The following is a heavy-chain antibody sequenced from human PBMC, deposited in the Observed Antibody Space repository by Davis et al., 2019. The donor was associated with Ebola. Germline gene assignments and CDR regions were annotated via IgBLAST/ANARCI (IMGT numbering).Heavy chain of an antibody. CDR3: AKGDRMDV. CDR1: GFTFSSYW. V-gene: IGHV3-74*01. CDR2: INSDGSST. Sequence: GESLKISCAASGFTFSSYWMHWVRQAPGKGLVWVSRINSDGSSTSYADSVKGRFTISRDNGNNTLSLQMNRLRADDTAVYYCAKGDRMDVWGQGTTVTVSS. J-gene: IGHJ6*02.